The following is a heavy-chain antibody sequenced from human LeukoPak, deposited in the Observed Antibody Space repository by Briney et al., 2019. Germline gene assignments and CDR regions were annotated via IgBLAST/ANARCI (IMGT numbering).Heavy chain of an antibody. CDR3: ARESETSGWYDY. J-gene: IGHJ4*02. Sequence: GGSLRLSCSGSGLTLSTYAMHWVRQAPGKGLEWVSLISGDGGSTFYADSVRGRFTISRDNTRKSLSLQMSSLRSEDTALYYCARESETSGWYDYWGQGTLVTVSS. CDR2: ISGDGGST. V-gene: IGHV3-43*02. D-gene: IGHD6-19*01. CDR1: GLTLSTYA.